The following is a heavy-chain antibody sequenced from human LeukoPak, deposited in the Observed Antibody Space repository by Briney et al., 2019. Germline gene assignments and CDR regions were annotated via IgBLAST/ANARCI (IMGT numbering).Heavy chain of an antibody. CDR3: AREQWLVQSNFQN. D-gene: IGHD6-19*01. J-gene: IGHJ1*01. CDR2: ISYDGSNK. V-gene: IGHV3-30*04. Sequence: GRSLRLSCAASGFTFSSYAMHWVRQAPGKGLEGVSVISYDGSNKYYADSVKGRFPISRENSKNRLYLQMNSLRAEDTVVYYCAREQWLVQSNFQNWGQGTLVTVSS. CDR1: GFTFSSYA.